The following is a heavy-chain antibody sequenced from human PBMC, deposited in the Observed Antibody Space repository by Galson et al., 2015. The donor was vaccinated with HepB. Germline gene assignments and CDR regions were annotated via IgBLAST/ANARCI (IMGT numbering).Heavy chain of an antibody. J-gene: IGHJ4*02. CDR3: ARDPDDTNGYHLTFEY. Sequence: SLRLSCAASGFRISNFAMHWVRQAPGKGLEWVSMISYDGNNQLYSDSVRGRFTVSRDVAKNTVYLQMNSLRAEDTAVYYCARDPDDTNGYHLTFEYWGQGSLVTVSS. CDR1: GFRISNFA. CDR2: ISYDGNNQ. D-gene: IGHD3-22*01. V-gene: IGHV3-30-3*01.